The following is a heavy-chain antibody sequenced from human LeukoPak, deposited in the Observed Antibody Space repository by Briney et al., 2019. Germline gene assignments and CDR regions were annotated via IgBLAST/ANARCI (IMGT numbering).Heavy chain of an antibody. CDR3: ARANRFGFGELYGFDY. D-gene: IGHD3-10*01. CDR1: GGTFSSYA. Sequence: SVKVSCKASGGTFSSYAISWVRQAPGQGLEWMGGIISIFGTANYAQKFQGRVTITADESTSTAYMELSSLRSEDTAVYYCARANRFGFGELYGFDYWGQGTLVTVSS. V-gene: IGHV1-69*13. CDR2: IISIFGTA. J-gene: IGHJ4*02.